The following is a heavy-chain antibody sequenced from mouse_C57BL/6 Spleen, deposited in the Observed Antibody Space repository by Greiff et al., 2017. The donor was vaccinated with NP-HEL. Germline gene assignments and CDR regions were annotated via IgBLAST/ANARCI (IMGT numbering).Heavy chain of an antibody. D-gene: IGHD2-4*01. Sequence: VQLKQSVAELVRPGASVKLSCTASGFNIKNTYMNWVKQRPEQGLEWIGRIDPANGNTKYAPKFQGKATITADKSSNTAYLQLRSLTSEDTAIYGCAREDYDVAGWGQGTLVTASA. CDR1: GFNIKNTY. CDR3: AREDYDVAG. CDR2: IDPANGNT. V-gene: IGHV14-3*01. J-gene: IGHJ3*01.